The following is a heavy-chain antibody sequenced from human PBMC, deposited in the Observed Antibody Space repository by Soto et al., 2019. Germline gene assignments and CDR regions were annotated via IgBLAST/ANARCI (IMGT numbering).Heavy chain of an antibody. CDR2: IIPLFDAT. V-gene: IGHV1-69*06. Sequence: QVQLVQSVAEVRKPGSSVKVSCKASGGTFTTSDISWVRQAPGQGLEWMGGIIPLFDATKYEQKFQGRVTITADKSTGTAYLELSSLRSEDTAMYCCERDGSSNWYNGTFYLDSWGQGTRVNVSS. CDR1: GGTFTTSD. CDR3: ERDGSSNWYNGTFYLDS. D-gene: IGHD1-1*01. J-gene: IGHJ4*02.